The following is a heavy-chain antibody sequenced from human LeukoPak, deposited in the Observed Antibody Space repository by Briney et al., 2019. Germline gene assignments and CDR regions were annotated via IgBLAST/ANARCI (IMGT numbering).Heavy chain of an antibody. CDR2: IYYKGNT. V-gene: IGHV4-59*01. CDR3: ARSYSSGSYYSPFDP. J-gene: IGHJ5*02. CDR1: GGSISSFY. Sequence: SETLSLTCTVSGGSISSFYWSWIRQPPGKGLEWIGYIYYKGNTNYSPSLTSRVTISLDTSKNQFSLKLSSLTAADTAVYYCARSYSSGSYYSPFDPWGQGTLVTVFS. D-gene: IGHD3-10*01.